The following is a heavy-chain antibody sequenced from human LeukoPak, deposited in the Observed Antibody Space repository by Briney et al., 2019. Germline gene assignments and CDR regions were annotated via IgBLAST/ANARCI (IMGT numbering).Heavy chain of an antibody. J-gene: IGHJ4*02. CDR2: IYYSGST. CDR1: GYSISSGYY. V-gene: IGHV4-38-2*02. CDR3: ARDAIAAAGTFEY. Sequence: SETLSLTCTVSGYSISSGYYWGWIRQPPGKGLEWIGSIYYSGSTYYNPSLKSRVTISVDTSKNQFSLKLSSVTAADTAVYYCARDAIAAAGTFEYWGQGTLVTVSS. D-gene: IGHD6-13*01.